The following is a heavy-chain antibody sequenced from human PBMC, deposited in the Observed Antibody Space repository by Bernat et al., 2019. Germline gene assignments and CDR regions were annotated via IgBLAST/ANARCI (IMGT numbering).Heavy chain of an antibody. CDR3: ARGIRGVEYYGMDV. CDR2: IIGSGGIT. V-gene: IGHV3-23*04. D-gene: IGHD3-10*01. J-gene: IGHJ6*02. Sequence: EVQLVESGGGLVQPGASLRLSCAASGFSFSSYAMTWVRQAPGGGLGLEWVSGIIGSGGITYYADSVKGRFTISRDNSENTLYLHMSGLRAEDTAVYYCARGIRGVEYYGMDVWGQGTTVTVSS. CDR1: GFSFSSYA.